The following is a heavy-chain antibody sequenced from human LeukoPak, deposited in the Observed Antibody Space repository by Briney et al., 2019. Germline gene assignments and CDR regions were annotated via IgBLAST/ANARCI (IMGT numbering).Heavy chain of an antibody. V-gene: IGHV1-2*06. CDR2: INPNSGGT. CDR1: GYTFTGYY. CDR3: ARNRYSSGRTFDY. D-gene: IGHD6-19*01. J-gene: IGHJ4*02. Sequence: ASVKVSCKAPGYTFTGYYMHWVRQAPGQGLEWMGRINPNSGGTNYAQKFQGRVTMTRDTSISTAYMELSRLRSDDTAVYYCARNRYSSGRTFDYWGQGTLVTVSS.